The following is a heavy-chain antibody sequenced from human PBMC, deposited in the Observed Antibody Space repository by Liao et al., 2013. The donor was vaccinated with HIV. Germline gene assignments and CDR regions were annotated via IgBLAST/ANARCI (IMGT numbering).Heavy chain of an antibody. CDR2: IYRSGST. Sequence: LLKPSQTLSLTCAVSGGSISSGGYSWSWIRQPPGKGLEWIGYIYRSGSTHYTPSLKSRVTMSLDRSRNQFSLKLTSVTTADTALYFCVAYPGDWGGEGGIDYWGRGNPSVTVSS. J-gene: IGHJ4*02. D-gene: IGHD7-27*01. V-gene: IGHV4-30-2*01. CDR1: GGSISSGGYS. CDR3: VAYPGDWGGEGGIDY.